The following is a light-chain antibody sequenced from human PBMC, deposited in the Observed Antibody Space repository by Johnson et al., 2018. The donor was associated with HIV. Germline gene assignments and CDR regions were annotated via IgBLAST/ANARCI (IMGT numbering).Light chain of an antibody. CDR1: SSNIGNNY. J-gene: IGLJ1*01. V-gene: IGLV1-51*01. CDR3: GKWDNGLSAYV. Sequence: QSVLTQPPSVSAAPGQKVTISCSGSSSNIGNNYVSWYQQLPGTAPKLLIYDNNKRPSGIPDRFSGSKSATSATLGITGLQTGDEADYYCGKWDNGLSAYVCGTWTKVTFL. CDR2: DNN.